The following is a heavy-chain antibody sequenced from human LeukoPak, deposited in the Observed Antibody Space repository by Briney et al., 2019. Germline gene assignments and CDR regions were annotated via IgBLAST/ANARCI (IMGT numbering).Heavy chain of an antibody. CDR2: ISSSSSYI. D-gene: IGHD3-10*01. CDR1: GFTFSSYS. V-gene: IGHV3-21*04. CDR3: TPGGGYFPDLHY. Sequence: PGGSLRLSCAASGFTFSSYSMNWVRQAPGKGLEWVSSISSSSSYIYYADSVKGQFTISRDNSKNTLYLQMNSLRAEDTAVYYCTPGGGYFPDLHYWGQGTLVTVSS. J-gene: IGHJ4*02.